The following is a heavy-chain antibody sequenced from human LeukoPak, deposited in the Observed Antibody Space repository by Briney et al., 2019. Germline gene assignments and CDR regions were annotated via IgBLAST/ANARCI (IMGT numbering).Heavy chain of an antibody. D-gene: IGHD1-1*01. V-gene: IGHV4-39*01. CDR2: IYYSGST. J-gene: IGHJ4*02. Sequence: SETLSLTCTVSGGSISSSSYYWGWIRQPPGTGLEWIGSIYYSGSTYYNPSLKSRVTISVDTSKNQFSLKLSSVTAADTAVYYCATHQPLPQLLDYWGQGTLVTVSS. CDR1: GGSISSSSYY. CDR3: ATHQPLPQLLDY.